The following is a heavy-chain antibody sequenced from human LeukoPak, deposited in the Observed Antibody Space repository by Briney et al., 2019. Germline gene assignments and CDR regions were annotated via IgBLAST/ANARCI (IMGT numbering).Heavy chain of an antibody. Sequence: GESLKISCKGSGYSFTSYWIGWVRQMPGKGLEWMGIIYPGDSDTRYSPSFQGQVTISADKSVSTAYLQWSSLKASDTAMYYCARPNYYDSSGYPTYYFDYWGQGTLVTVSS. CDR2: IYPGDSDT. CDR3: ARPNYYDSSGYPTYYFDY. CDR1: GYSFTSYW. D-gene: IGHD3-22*01. V-gene: IGHV5-51*01. J-gene: IGHJ4*02.